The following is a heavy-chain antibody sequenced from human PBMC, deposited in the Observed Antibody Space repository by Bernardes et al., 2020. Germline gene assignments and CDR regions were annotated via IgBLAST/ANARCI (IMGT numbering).Heavy chain of an antibody. J-gene: IGHJ5*02. D-gene: IGHD2-2*01. CDR1: GFTFSSYG. CDR2: IWYDGSNK. CDR3: ARGEWDCSSTSCLNWFDP. V-gene: IGHV3-33*01. Sequence: GGSLRLSCAASGFTFSSYGMHWVRQAPGKGLEWVAVIWYDGSNKYYADSVKGRFTISRDNSKNTLYLQMNSLRAEDTAVYYCARGEWDCSSTSCLNWFDPWGQGTLVTVSS.